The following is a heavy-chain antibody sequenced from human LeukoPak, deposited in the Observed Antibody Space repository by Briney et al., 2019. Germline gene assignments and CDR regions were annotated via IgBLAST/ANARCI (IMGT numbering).Heavy chain of an antibody. V-gene: IGHV1-69*13. D-gene: IGHD5-12*01. CDR1: GGTFSSYA. J-gene: IGHJ4*02. CDR3: ARSDIVATYTFDY. CDR2: ILPIFGSA. Sequence: SVKVPCKASGGTFSSYAISWVRQAPGQGLEWMGGILPIFGSANYAQKFQGRVTITADESTSTAYMELSSLRSEDTAVYYCARSDIVATYTFDYWGQGTLVTVSS.